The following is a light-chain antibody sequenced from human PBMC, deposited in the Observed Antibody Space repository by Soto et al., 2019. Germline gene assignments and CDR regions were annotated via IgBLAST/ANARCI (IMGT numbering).Light chain of an antibody. J-gene: IGKJ4*01. V-gene: IGKV1-12*01. CDR1: QGISTW. CDR2: SSS. CDR3: QQTNPFLPLT. Sequence: DIQMTQSPSSVSASVEDRVTITCRASQGISTWLAWYQQQPGKAPKLLISSSSSLQSGVPSRFSGGGSGTHFTLIISSLQPEDSATYYCQQTNPFLPLTFGGGTKVEIK.